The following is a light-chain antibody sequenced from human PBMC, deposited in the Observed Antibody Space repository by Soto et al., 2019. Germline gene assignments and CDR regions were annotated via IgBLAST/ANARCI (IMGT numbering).Light chain of an antibody. CDR3: QQYNNLPPGYT. Sequence: EIVMTQSPATLSVSPGERATLSCRASESVSGNFAWYQQKPGQAPRLLIYGASTRATGIPARFSGSGSGTEFTLTISSLQSEDFAVYYCQQYNNLPPGYTFGQGTKVDIK. J-gene: IGKJ2*01. CDR2: GAS. CDR1: ESVSGN. V-gene: IGKV3-15*01.